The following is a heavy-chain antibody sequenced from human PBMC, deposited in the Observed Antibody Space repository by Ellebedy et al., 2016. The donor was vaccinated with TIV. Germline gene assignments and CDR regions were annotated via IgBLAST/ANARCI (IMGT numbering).Heavy chain of an antibody. J-gene: IGHJ4*02. V-gene: IGHV3-23*01. D-gene: IGHD1-26*01. CDR3: AKDLFRRWEIAPSSNAPDY. CDR1: GFTVSSNY. Sequence: GESLKISXAASGFTVSSNYMNWVRQAPGKGLEWVSAISGSGGSTYYADSVKGRFTISRDNSKNTLYLQMNSLRAEDTAVYYCAKDLFRRWEIAPSSNAPDYWGQGTLVTVSS. CDR2: ISGSGGST.